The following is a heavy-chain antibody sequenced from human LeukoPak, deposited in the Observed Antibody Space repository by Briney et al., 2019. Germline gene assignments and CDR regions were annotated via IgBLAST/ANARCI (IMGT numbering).Heavy chain of an antibody. V-gene: IGHV3-48*03. J-gene: IGHJ1*01. CDR3: ARDPQTPTYDTLTEDFQH. Sequence: PGGSLRLSCAASGFTFSSYEMNWVRQAPGKGLEWVSYISSSGSTIYYADSVKGRFTISRDNAKNSLYLQMNSLRAEDTAVYYCARDPQTPTYDTLTEDFQHWGQGTLVTVSS. D-gene: IGHD3-9*01. CDR2: ISSSGSTI. CDR1: GFTFSSYE.